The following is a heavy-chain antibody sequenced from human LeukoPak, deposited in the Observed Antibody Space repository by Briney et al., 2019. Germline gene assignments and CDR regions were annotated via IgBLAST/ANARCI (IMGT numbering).Heavy chain of an antibody. CDR2: ITASGGSS. Sequence: GGSLRLSCAASGLTFSSYAMSWVRQAPGKGLEWVSAITASGGSSYHADSVKGRFTISRDNSKNTLYLQMNSPRAEDTAVYYCAKDLRGSSDYWGQGTLVTVSS. D-gene: IGHD6-6*01. V-gene: IGHV3-23*01. J-gene: IGHJ4*02. CDR3: AKDLRGSSDY. CDR1: GLTFSSYA.